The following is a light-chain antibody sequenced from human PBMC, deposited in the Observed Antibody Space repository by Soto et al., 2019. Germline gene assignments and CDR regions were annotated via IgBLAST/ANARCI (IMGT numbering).Light chain of an antibody. Sequence: EIVLTQSPATLSLSPGERATLSCRASQSVSSYLAWYQQKPGQAPRLLIYDASNRATGIPARFSGSGSGTDFAFTISILEPDDFAVYYCQQRSNWPPVFTFGPGTKVHIK. V-gene: IGKV3-11*01. CDR2: DAS. CDR3: QQRSNWPPVFT. J-gene: IGKJ3*01. CDR1: QSVSSY.